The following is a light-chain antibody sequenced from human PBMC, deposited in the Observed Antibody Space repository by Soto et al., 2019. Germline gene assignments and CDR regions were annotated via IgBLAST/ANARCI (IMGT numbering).Light chain of an antibody. Sequence: QSVLTQPPSVSGAPGQRVTISCTGSSSNIGAGYDVHWYQQLPGTAPKLLIYGNSNRPSGVPDRFSGSKSGNSASLAITGLQAEDEADYYCLSYYSSLSGRGVFGTGTKLTVL. CDR1: SSNIGAGYD. V-gene: IGLV1-40*01. J-gene: IGLJ1*01. CDR3: LSYYSSLSGRGV. CDR2: GNS.